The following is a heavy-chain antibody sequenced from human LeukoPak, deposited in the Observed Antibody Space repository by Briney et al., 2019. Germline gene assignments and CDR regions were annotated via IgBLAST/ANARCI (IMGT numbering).Heavy chain of an antibody. J-gene: IGHJ4*02. CDR3: ARGDYYYDSSGYYWGDY. D-gene: IGHD3-22*01. Sequence: GGSLRLSCAASGFTFSSYSMNWVRQAPGKGLEWVSYISSSSSTLYYADSVKGRFSISRDNAKNSLYLQMNSLRAEDTAVYYCARGDYYYDSSGYYWGDYWGQGTLVTVSS. V-gene: IGHV3-48*01. CDR1: GFTFSSYS. CDR2: ISSSSSTL.